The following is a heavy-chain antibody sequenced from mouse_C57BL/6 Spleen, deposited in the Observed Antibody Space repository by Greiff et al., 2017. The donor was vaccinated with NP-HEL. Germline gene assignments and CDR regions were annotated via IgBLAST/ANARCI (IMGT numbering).Heavy chain of an antibody. D-gene: IGHD2-3*01. J-gene: IGHJ1*03. CDR3: ARCHDGYYWYFDV. CDR2: INPSSGYT. V-gene: IGHV1-7*01. Sequence: VQLQQSGAELAKPGASVKLSCKASGYTFTSYWMHWVKQRPGQGLEWIGYINPSSGYTKYNQKFKDKATLTADKSSSTAYMQLSSLTYEDSAVYYCARCHDGYYWYFDVWGTGTTVTVSS. CDR1: GYTFTSYW.